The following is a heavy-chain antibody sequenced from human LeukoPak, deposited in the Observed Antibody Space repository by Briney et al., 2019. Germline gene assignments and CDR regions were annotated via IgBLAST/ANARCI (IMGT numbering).Heavy chain of an antibody. D-gene: IGHD3-10*01. CDR3: ANLFETYYYGSGSYPALDY. J-gene: IGHJ4*02. CDR2: MSSSDDGR. V-gene: IGHV3-23*01. Sequence: PGGSLRLSCATSGFSFSSYAMSWVRQAPGKGLEWVSAMSSSDDGRYYAASVRGRFTISRDTSRSTLYLQMNSLRAEDTAVYYCANLFETYYYGSGSYPALDYWGQGTLVTVSS. CDR1: GFSFSSYA.